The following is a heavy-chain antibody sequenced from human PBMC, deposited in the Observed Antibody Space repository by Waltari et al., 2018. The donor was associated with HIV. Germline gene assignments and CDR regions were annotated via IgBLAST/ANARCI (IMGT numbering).Heavy chain of an antibody. J-gene: IGHJ6*02. V-gene: IGHV4-34*01. Sequence: QVHLQQWGAGLLKPSETLSLTCAVYGGSFSGHFWSWIRQPPGKGLEWIGEINHGGSTNYNPSLKSQVTMSVDTSKKQFSLKVNSVTAADTAVYYCARGVGSNRYYYYGMDVWGQGTTVTVSS. D-gene: IGHD4-4*01. CDR3: ARGVGSNRYYYYGMDV. CDR2: INHGGST. CDR1: GGSFSGHF.